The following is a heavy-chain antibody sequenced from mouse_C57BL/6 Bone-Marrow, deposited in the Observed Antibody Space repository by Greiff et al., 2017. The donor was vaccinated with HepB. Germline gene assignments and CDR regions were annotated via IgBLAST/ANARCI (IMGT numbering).Heavy chain of an antibody. CDR3: ARGGPDDDGRNFDD. Sequence: QVQLQQPGAELVMPGASVKLSCKASGYTFTSYWMHWVKQRPGQGLEWIGEIDPSDSYTNYNQKFKGKSTLTVDKSSSTAYMQLSSLTSEDSAVYYCARGGPDDDGRNFDDWGQGTTLTVSS. CDR2: IDPSDSYT. D-gene: IGHD2-4*01. CDR1: GYTFTSYW. V-gene: IGHV1-69*01. J-gene: IGHJ2*01.